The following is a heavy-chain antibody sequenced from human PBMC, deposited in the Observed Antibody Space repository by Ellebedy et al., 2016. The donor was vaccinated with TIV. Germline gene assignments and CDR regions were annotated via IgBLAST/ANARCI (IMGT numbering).Heavy chain of an antibody. CDR1: GFTFSSYA. Sequence: GESLKISXAASGFTFSSYAMTWVRQAPGKGLEWVSAISGSGGSTYYADSVKGRFTISRDNSKNTLYLQMNSLRAEDTAVYYCAKRISSGWSYYFDYWGQGTLVTVSS. D-gene: IGHD6-19*01. CDR2: ISGSGGST. J-gene: IGHJ4*02. CDR3: AKRISSGWSYYFDY. V-gene: IGHV3-23*01.